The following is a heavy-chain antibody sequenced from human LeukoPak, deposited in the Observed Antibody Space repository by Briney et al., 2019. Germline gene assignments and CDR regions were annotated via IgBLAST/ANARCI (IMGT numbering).Heavy chain of an antibody. Sequence: SETLSLTCTVSGGSISSSSYYWGWIRQPPGKGLEWIGSIYYSGSTYYNPSLKSRVTISVDTSKNQFSLKLSSVTAADTAVYYCARDLSPRIAAHFDYWGQGTLVTVSS. J-gene: IGHJ4*02. CDR2: IYYSGST. D-gene: IGHD6-13*01. CDR1: GGSISSSSYY. CDR3: ARDLSPRIAAHFDY. V-gene: IGHV4-39*07.